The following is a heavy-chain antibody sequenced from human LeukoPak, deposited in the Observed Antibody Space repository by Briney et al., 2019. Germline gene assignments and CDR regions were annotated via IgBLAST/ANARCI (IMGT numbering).Heavy chain of an antibody. CDR1: GYTFTSYG. CDR3: ARVPPDSSGYYVYYFDY. CDR2: ISAYNGNT. V-gene: IGHV1-18*01. D-gene: IGHD3-22*01. J-gene: IGHJ4*02. Sequence: VASVKVSCKASGYTFTSYGISWVRQAPGQGLEWMGWISAYNGNTNYAQKLQGRVTMTTDTSTSTAYMELRSLRSDDTAVYYCARVPPDSSGYYVYYFDYWGQGTLVTVSS.